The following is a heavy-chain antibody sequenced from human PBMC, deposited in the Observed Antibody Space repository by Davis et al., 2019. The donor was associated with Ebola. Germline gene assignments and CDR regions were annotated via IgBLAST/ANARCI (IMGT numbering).Heavy chain of an antibody. V-gene: IGHV4-4*02. Sequence: SETLSLTCAVSGDSISSGNWWSWVRQPPGQGLEWIGEIYHSGNTNYNSSLKSRVTISLDTSQNQFSLNLNSVTAADTAVYYCARVMISSSIYYGMDVWGQGTTVIVSS. D-gene: IGHD6-6*01. CDR3: ARVMISSSIYYGMDV. CDR1: GDSISSGNW. J-gene: IGHJ6*02. CDR2: IYHSGNT.